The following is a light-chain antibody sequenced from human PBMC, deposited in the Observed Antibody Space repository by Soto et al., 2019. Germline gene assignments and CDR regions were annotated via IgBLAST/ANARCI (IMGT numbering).Light chain of an antibody. V-gene: IGKV1-5*01. J-gene: IGKJ1*01. CDR2: DAS. CDR1: QSISSY. Sequence: DIHMTQSPSSLSASVGDRVTITCRASQSISSYLNWYQQKPGKAPKLLIYDASSLESGVPSRFSGSGSGTEFTLTISSRQPDDFAAYYCQQCNSDSPGAFGQGTKVDIK. CDR3: QQCNSDSPGA.